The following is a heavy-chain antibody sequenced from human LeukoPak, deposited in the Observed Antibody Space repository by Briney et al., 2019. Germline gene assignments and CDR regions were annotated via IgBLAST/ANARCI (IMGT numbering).Heavy chain of an antibody. V-gene: IGHV1-3*01. Sequence: ASVKVSCKASGYTFTSYAIHWVRQAPGQSPEWMGWINVGNGNTKYSQKFQGRVTITRDTSASTAYMELSSLGSEDTAVYYCARLTVTPYYFDYWGQGTLVTVSS. CDR2: INVGNGNT. D-gene: IGHD4-17*01. J-gene: IGHJ4*02. CDR1: GYTFTSYA. CDR3: ARLTVTPYYFDY.